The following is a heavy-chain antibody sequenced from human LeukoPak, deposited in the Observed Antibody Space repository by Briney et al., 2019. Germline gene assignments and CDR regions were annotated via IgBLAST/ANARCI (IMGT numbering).Heavy chain of an antibody. Sequence: GWSLRLSCAASGFTFSDYSMNWVRQAPGKGLEWISYVGISSGNTKYADSVKGRFTISGDKAKNSLYLQMNSLRVEDTAVYYCARDTKYALDNWGQGTLVTVSS. D-gene: IGHD2-2*01. V-gene: IGHV3-48*01. CDR2: VGISSGNT. CDR3: ARDTKYALDN. CDR1: GFTFSDYS. J-gene: IGHJ4*02.